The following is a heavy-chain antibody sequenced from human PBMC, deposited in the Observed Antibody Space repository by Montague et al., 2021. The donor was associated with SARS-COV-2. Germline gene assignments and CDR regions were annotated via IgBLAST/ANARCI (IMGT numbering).Heavy chain of an antibody. CDR1: KFTFSDYW. V-gene: IGHV3-7*03. Sequence: SLRLSCAASKFTFSDYWMSWVRQAPGKGLEWLAHINRDGSERYYVDSVKGRFTIPRDNTKNSLYLQMNSLSAEDTAVYYCARDEGYTYYDFWSGYFVYWGQGTLITVSS. J-gene: IGHJ4*02. D-gene: IGHD3-3*01. CDR2: INRDGSER. CDR3: ARDEGYTYYDFWSGYFVY.